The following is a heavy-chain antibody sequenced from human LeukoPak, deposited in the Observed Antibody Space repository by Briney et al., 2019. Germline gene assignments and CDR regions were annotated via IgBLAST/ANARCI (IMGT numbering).Heavy chain of an antibody. V-gene: IGHV3-30*02. D-gene: IGHD3-10*01. CDR2: IRYDGSNE. Sequence: PGGSLRLSCAASGFTFSNYGMHWVRQAPGKGLEWVAFIRYDGSNEYDADSVKGRFTISRDNSKNTLFLQMDSLRVEDTAVYYCAKDSRNDYYGHSIDHWGQGTLVTVSS. J-gene: IGHJ4*02. CDR1: GFTFSNYG. CDR3: AKDSRNDYYGHSIDH.